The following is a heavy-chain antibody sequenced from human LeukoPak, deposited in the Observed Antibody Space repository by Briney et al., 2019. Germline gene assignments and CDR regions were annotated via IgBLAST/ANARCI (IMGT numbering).Heavy chain of an antibody. CDR2: ISNDGSNK. D-gene: IGHD7-27*01. Sequence: GGSLRLSCAASGFTFSSYGMHWVRQAPGKGLEWVSFISNDGSNKYYADSVKGRFTISRDNSKNTLYLQMNSLRAEDTAVYYCARDPETGDRNYYYMDVWGKGTTVTVSS. CDR3: ARDPETGDRNYYYMDV. V-gene: IGHV3-30*02. CDR1: GFTFSSYG. J-gene: IGHJ6*03.